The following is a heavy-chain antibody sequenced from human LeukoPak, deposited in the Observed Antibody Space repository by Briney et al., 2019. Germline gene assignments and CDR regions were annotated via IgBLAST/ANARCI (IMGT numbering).Heavy chain of an antibody. V-gene: IGHV4-34*01. Sequence: SETLSLTCAVYGGSFSGYYWSWIRQPPGKGLEWIGEINHSGSTNYNPSLKSRVTISVDTSKNQFSLKLSSVTAADTAVYYCARGLRTIFGVVIKQGGAFDIWGLGTMVTVSS. CDR1: GGSFSGYY. J-gene: IGHJ3*02. CDR3: ARGLRTIFGVVIKQGGAFDI. D-gene: IGHD3-3*01. CDR2: INHSGST.